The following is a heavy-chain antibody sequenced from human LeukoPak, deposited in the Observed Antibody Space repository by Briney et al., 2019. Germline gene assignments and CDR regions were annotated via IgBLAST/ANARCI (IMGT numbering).Heavy chain of an antibody. CDR1: GGSFSGYY. V-gene: IGHV4-34*01. CDR3: ARHPLPRWGFDY. D-gene: IGHD1-26*01. Sequence: KPSETLSLTCAVYGGSFSGYYWSWLRQPPGKGVEWIGEINHSGSTNYNPSLKSRVTISVDTSKNQFSLKLSSVTAADTAVYYCARHPLPRWGFDYWGQGTLVTVSS. J-gene: IGHJ4*02. CDR2: INHSGST.